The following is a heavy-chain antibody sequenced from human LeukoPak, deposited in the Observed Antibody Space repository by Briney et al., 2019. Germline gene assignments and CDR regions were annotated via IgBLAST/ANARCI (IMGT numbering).Heavy chain of an antibody. J-gene: IGHJ4*02. CDR3: ARDDSSGYYDY. Sequence: SETLSLTCTVSGGSISSYYWSWIRQPPGKGLGWIGYIYYSGSTNYNPSLKSRVTISVDTSKNQFSLKLSSATAADTAVYYCARDDSSGYYDYWGQGTLVTVSS. V-gene: IGHV4-59*01. CDR2: IYYSGST. D-gene: IGHD3-22*01. CDR1: GGSISSYY.